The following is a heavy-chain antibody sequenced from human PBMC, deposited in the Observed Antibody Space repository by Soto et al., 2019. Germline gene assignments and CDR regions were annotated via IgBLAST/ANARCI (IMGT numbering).Heavy chain of an antibody. V-gene: IGHV3-13*01. J-gene: IGHJ6*02. D-gene: IGHD1-7*01. CDR3: AREELRNYYYYGMDV. Sequence: PGGSLRLSCAASGFTFSSYDMHWVRQATGKGLEWVSAIGTAGDTYYPGSVKGRFTISRENAKNSLYLQMNSLRAGDTAVYYCAREELRNYYYYGMDVWGQGTTVTVSS. CDR2: IGTAGDT. CDR1: GFTFSSYD.